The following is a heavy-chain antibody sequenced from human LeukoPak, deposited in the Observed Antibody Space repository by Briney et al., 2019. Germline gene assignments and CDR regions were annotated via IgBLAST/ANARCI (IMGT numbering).Heavy chain of an antibody. Sequence: GASVKVSCKASGYTFISYAISWVRQAPGQGLEWMGGIIPIFGTANYAQKFQGRVTITADKSTSTAYMELSSLRSEDTAVYYCARDNGHYYDSSGYYQLFDYWGQGTLVTVSS. V-gene: IGHV1-69*06. CDR3: ARDNGHYYDSSGYYQLFDY. CDR1: GYTFISYA. J-gene: IGHJ4*02. D-gene: IGHD3-22*01. CDR2: IIPIFGTA.